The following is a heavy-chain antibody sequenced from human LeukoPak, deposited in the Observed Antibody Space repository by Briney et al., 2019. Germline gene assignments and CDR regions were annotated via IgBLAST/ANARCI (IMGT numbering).Heavy chain of an antibody. V-gene: IGHV4-39*01. CDR2: IYYSGST. CDR1: GGSISSSSYY. Sequence: SETLSLTCTVSGGSISSSSYYWGWIRQPSGKGLEWIGSIYYSGSTYYNPSLKSRVTISVDTSKNQFSPKLSSVTAADTAVYYYARPSIVGATRGAFDIWGQGTMVTVSS. CDR3: ARPSIVGATRGAFDI. J-gene: IGHJ3*02. D-gene: IGHD1-26*01.